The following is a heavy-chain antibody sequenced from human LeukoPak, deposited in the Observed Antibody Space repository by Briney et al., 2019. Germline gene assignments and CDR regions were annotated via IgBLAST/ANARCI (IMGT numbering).Heavy chain of an antibody. J-gene: IGHJ5*02. CDR2: IYYTGST. D-gene: IGHD3-16*01. V-gene: IGHV4-59*08. CDR1: GGSISSFY. CDR3: ARHPGGRQNWFDP. Sequence: PSETLSLTCTVSGGSISSFYWAWIRQPPGKGLEWIGYIYYTGSTNYNPSLKSRVTISVDTSRTHFSLKLSSVTAADTAVYYCARHPGGRQNWFDPWGQGTLVTVSS.